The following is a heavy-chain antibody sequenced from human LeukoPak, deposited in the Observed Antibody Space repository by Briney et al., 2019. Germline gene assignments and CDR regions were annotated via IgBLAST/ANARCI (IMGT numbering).Heavy chain of an antibody. CDR3: ARSTTVVTFNWFDL. J-gene: IGHJ5*02. Sequence: GESLKISCRGSGYSFTNYWIGWVRQMPGKGLEWMGIIYPGASDTRYSPSFQGQITISADKSINTAYLQWSSLKASDTAMYYCARSTTVVTFNWFDLWGQGTLVTVSS. CDR2: IYPGASDT. V-gene: IGHV5-51*01. CDR1: GYSFTNYW. D-gene: IGHD4-23*01.